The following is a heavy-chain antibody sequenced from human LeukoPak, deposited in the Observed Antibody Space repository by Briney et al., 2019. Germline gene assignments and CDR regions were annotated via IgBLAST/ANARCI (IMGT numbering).Heavy chain of an antibody. CDR3: AKGDADWYRDYFDY. V-gene: IGHV3-23*01. CDR1: GFTFRFNA. Sequence: TGGSLRPSCAASGFTFRFNAMNWVRQAPGKGLGWVSGIRRSEGSRYYADSVKGRFTVSRENSKSTVYLQMNSLRAEDTAVYYGAKGDADWYRDYFDYWGQGTLVTVSS. CDR2: IRRSEGSR. J-gene: IGHJ4*02. D-gene: IGHD3-9*01.